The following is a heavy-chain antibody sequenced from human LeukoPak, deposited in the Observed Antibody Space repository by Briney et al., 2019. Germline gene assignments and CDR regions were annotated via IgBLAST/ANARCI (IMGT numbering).Heavy chain of an antibody. V-gene: IGHV1-46*01. J-gene: IGHJ6*03. Sequence: VASVKVSCKASGYTFTSYYMHWVRQAPGQGLEWMGIINPSGGSTNYAQKFQGRVTITADKSTSTAYMELSSLRSEDTAVYYCARGTPENYYYYYMDVWGKGTTVTVSS. CDR1: GYTFTSYY. CDR3: ARGTPENYYYYYMDV. CDR2: INPSGGST.